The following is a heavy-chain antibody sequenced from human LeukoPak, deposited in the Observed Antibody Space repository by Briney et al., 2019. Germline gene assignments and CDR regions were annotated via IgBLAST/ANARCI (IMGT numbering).Heavy chain of an antibody. CDR3: AKVIRVVAGRVEYFQH. Sequence: GGSLRLSCAASGFTFSSHPVSCVPQAPGRGLEWVSVISGSGGSTYYADSVKGRFTIFRDNSKNTLSLQMSSLRAEDTAVYYCAKVIRVVAGRVEYFQHWGQDTLVTVSS. V-gene: IGHV3-23*01. D-gene: IGHD6-19*01. CDR1: GFTFSSHP. J-gene: IGHJ1*01. CDR2: ISGSGGST.